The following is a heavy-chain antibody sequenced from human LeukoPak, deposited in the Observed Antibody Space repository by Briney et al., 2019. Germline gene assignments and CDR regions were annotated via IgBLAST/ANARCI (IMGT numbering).Heavy chain of an antibody. V-gene: IGHV3-9*01. CDR2: ISWNSGNI. Sequence: GGSLRLSCAASGFTFDDYAMYWVRQAPGKGLEWVSGISWNSGNIGYADSVKGRFTISRDNAKNSLYLQMNSLRAEDTALYYCAKTDGYNYGTVDYWGQGTLVTVSS. CDR3: AKTDGYNYGTVDY. CDR1: GFTFDDYA. D-gene: IGHD5-24*01. J-gene: IGHJ4*02.